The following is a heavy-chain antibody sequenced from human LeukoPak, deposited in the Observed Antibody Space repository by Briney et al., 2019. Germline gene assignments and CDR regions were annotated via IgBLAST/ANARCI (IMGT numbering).Heavy chain of an antibody. CDR2: INPSGGST. J-gene: IGHJ5*02. CDR1: GYTFTSYY. V-gene: IGHV1-46*01. D-gene: IGHD3-16*02. CDR3: ARGGQRLGELSFNWFDP. Sequence: GASVKVSCKAFGYTFTSYYMHWVRQAPGQGLEWMGIINPSGGSTSYAQKFQGRVTMTRDMSTSTVYMELSSLRSEDTAVYYCARGGQRLGELSFNWFDPWGQGTLVTVSS.